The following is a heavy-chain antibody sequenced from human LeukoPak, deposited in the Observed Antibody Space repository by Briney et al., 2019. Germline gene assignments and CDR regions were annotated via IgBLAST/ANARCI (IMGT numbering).Heavy chain of an antibody. CDR1: GYTFTGYY. D-gene: IGHD2-2*02. J-gene: IGHJ6*03. V-gene: IGHV1-2*04. CDR2: INPNSGGT. Sequence: ASVTVSCKASGYTFTGYYMHWVRQAPGQGLEWMGWINPNSGGTNYAQKFQGWVTMTRDTSISTAYMELSRLRSDDTAVYYCARDGYCSSTSCYTLDYYYYMDVWGKGTTVTVSS. CDR3: ARDGYCSSTSCYTLDYYYYMDV.